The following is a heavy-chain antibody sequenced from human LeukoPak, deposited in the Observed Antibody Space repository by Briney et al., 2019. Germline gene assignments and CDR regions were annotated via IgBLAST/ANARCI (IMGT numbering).Heavy chain of an antibody. Sequence: ASVKVSCKASGYTFTNYDINWVRQATGQGPEWMGWMNPNSGNTGYAQKFQDRVTMTTDTSISTAYMELSSLRSDDTAVYYCARSHTRKGFCGGGRCYPAVWWFDPWGQGTLVTVSS. D-gene: IGHD2-15*01. J-gene: IGHJ5*02. V-gene: IGHV1-8*01. CDR2: MNPNSGNT. CDR1: GYTFTNYD. CDR3: ARSHTRKGFCGGGRCYPAVWWFDP.